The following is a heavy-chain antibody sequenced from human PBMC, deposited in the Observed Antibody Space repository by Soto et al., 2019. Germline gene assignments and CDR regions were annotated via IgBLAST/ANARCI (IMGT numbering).Heavy chain of an antibody. V-gene: IGHV3-21*01. CDR2: INGRGNYI. CDR1: GFTFITYT. CDR3: VREDGKVGTNSAFDY. D-gene: IGHD1-26*01. J-gene: IGHJ4*02. Sequence: GGSLRLSCASSGFTFITYTMNWVRQAPGKGLEWVSSINGRGNYIYYAESVKGRFTISRDNAKNSLYLQMDRLRAEDTALYYCVREDGKVGTNSAFDYWGLGALVTVSS.